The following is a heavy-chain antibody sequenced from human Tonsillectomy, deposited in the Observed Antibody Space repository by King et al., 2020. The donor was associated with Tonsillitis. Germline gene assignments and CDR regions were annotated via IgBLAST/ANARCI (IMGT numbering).Heavy chain of an antibody. V-gene: IGHV3-66*01. J-gene: IGHJ4*02. CDR2: IYNSGGT. D-gene: IGHD5-24*01. CDR1: GLTISSNY. Sequence: VQLVESGGGLVQPGGSLRLSCAASGLTISSNYMNWVRQAPGKGLEGVSVIYNSGGTYYADSVKGRFTISRDNSKNTLYLQMNSLRAEDTAVYYCSRVGRDGYHFEGFDYWGQGTLVTVSS. CDR3: SRVGRDGYHFEGFDY.